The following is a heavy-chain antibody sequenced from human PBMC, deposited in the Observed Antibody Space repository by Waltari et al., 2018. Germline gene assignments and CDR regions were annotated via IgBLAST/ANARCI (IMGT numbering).Heavy chain of an antibody. J-gene: IGHJ3*02. Sequence: QVQLQESGPGLVKPSETLSLTCAVSGYSISSGYYWGWIRQPPGKGLEWIGSIYHSGSTYYNPSLKRRVTISVDTSKNQFSLKLSSVTAADTAVYYCASPLGGYSSRAFDIWGKGTMVTVSS. CDR2: IYHSGST. CDR3: ASPLGGYSSRAFDI. D-gene: IGHD6-13*01. V-gene: IGHV4-38-2*01. CDR1: GYSISSGYY.